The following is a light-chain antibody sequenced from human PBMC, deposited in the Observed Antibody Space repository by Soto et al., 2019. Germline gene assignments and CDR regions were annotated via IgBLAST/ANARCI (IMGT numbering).Light chain of an antibody. CDR2: GAS. V-gene: IGKV3-15*01. J-gene: IGKJ1*01. CDR1: QSVGSN. CDR3: QKYDKWPWT. Sequence: TQSPGTLSLSPGERVTLSCRASQSVGSNLAWYQQTPGQAPRLLIYGASTRATDVPARFSGSGSGTEFTLTISSLQSEDFAVYYCQKYDKWPWTFGQGTKV.